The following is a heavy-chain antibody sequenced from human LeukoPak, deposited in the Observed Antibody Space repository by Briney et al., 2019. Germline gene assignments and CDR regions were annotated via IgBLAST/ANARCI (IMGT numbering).Heavy chain of an antibody. CDR2: IYYSGST. CDR3: AAHSSSSAWGYYYYYMDV. D-gene: IGHD6-6*01. J-gene: IGHJ6*03. Sequence: KPSETLSLTCTVSSGSISSYYWNWIRQPPGKGLEWIGYIYYSGSTNYNPSLKSRVTISVDTSKNQFSLKLSSVTAADTAVYYCAAHSSSSAWGYYYYYMDVWGKGTTVTVSS. V-gene: IGHV4-59*08. CDR1: SGSISSYY.